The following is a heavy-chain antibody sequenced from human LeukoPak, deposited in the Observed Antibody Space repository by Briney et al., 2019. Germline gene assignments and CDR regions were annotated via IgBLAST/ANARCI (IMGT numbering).Heavy chain of an antibody. Sequence: PSETLSLNCTVSGGSISSSSYYWGWIRQPPGKGLEWIGSIYYSGSTYYNPSLKSRVTISVDTSKNQFSLKLSSVTAADTAVYYCARDNIAAAGTNYWGQGTLVTVSS. CDR1: GGSISSSSYY. CDR2: IYYSGST. CDR3: ARDNIAAAGTNY. V-gene: IGHV4-39*07. D-gene: IGHD6-13*01. J-gene: IGHJ4*02.